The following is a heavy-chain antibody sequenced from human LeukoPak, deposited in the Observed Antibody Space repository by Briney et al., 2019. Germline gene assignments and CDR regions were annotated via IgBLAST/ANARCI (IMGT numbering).Heavy chain of an antibody. CDR3: ASAYLDYFDY. Sequence: SETLSLTCTVSGGSISSYYWSWIRQPPGKGLEWIGYIYYSGSTYYNPSLKSRVTISVDTFKNQFSLKLSSVTAADTAVYYCASAYLDYFDYWSQGTLVTVSS. CDR2: IYYSGST. CDR1: GGSISSYY. V-gene: IGHV4-59*12. J-gene: IGHJ4*02. D-gene: IGHD3-16*01.